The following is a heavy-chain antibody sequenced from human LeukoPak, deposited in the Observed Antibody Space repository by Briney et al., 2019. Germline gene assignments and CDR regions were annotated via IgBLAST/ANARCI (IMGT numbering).Heavy chain of an antibody. CDR3: AKDKLYNSPYDY. CDR1: GFTFSSYG. J-gene: IGHJ4*02. D-gene: IGHD1-1*01. V-gene: IGHV3-23*01. Sequence: PGGSLRLSCAASGFTFSSYGMSWVRQAPGKGLEWVSAISGSGGSTYYADSVKGRFTISRDNSKDTLYLQMNSLRAEDTAVYYCAKDKLYNSPYDYWGQGTLVTVSS. CDR2: ISGSGGST.